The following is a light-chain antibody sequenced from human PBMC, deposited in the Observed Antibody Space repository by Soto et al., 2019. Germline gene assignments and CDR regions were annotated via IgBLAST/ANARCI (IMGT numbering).Light chain of an antibody. Sequence: QSALTQPASVSGSPGQSITISCTGTSSDIGTYKYVSWYQQYPGKAPKLLIYEVSNRPSGVSNRFSGSKSGNAASLTISGLQAEDEADYYCSSYTSTNSLWVFGGGTKLTVL. J-gene: IGLJ3*02. V-gene: IGLV2-14*01. CDR1: SSDIGTYKY. CDR2: EVS. CDR3: SSYTSTNSLWV.